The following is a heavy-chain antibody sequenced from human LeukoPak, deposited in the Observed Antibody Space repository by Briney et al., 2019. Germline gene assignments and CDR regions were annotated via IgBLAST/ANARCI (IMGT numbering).Heavy chain of an antibody. J-gene: IGHJ5*02. Sequence: GGSLRLSCAASGFSLRSSEMNWVRQAPGKGPEWVAHINSADNVEYYTDSVRGRFTMSRDNAKDLLYLQMNSLRDEDTAVYYCARDTVNGPFVISHDLWGQGVLVTVSS. CDR2: INSADNVE. CDR3: ARDTVNGPFVISHDL. V-gene: IGHV3-48*03. CDR1: GFSLRSSE. D-gene: IGHD2-8*01.